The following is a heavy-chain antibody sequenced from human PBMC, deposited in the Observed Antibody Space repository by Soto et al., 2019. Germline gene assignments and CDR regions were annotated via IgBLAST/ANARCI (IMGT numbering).Heavy chain of an antibody. J-gene: IGHJ3*02. D-gene: IGHD3-9*01. CDR3: AKIFFQEDRALAVFDI. CDR2: ISASGGTT. CDR1: GFTFNSYA. Sequence: GGSLRLSCVASGFTFNSYAMNWVRQAPGKGLEWVSIISASGGTTIYANSVKGRFTISRDNSRNTLYLQMNSLRAEDTAIYFCAKIFFQEDRALAVFDICGQGTLVTVSS. V-gene: IGHV3-23*01.